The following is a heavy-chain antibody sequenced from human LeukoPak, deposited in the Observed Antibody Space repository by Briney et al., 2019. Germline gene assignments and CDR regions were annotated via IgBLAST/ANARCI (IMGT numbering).Heavy chain of an antibody. V-gene: IGHV1-3*04. CDR2: VHTGNGDT. D-gene: IGHD6-25*01. CDR3: ARDAAGLLDY. CDR1: GYTFTTFP. Sequence: ASVKVSCKASGYTFTTFPIHWVRQAPGQAPEWVGWVHTGNGDTTHSQAFQGRVTTARDTPATTAYMELSSLRSEDTAMYYCARDAAGLLDYWGQGTLVTVSS. J-gene: IGHJ4*02.